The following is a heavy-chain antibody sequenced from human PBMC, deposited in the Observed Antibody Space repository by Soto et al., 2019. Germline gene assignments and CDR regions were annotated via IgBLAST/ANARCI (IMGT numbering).Heavy chain of an antibody. V-gene: IGHV3-23*01. CDR3: AKETSPNTYYAFDF. Sequence: GGSLRLSCTASGFTFSTYARSWVRQAPGEGLEWISSISESGVYTDYADSVKGRFTISRDNSKNTLYVQMTSLRAEDTAVYYCAKETSPNTYYAFDFWGQGTLVTV. CDR2: ISESGVYT. D-gene: IGHD1-26*01. CDR1: GFTFSTYA. J-gene: IGHJ3*01.